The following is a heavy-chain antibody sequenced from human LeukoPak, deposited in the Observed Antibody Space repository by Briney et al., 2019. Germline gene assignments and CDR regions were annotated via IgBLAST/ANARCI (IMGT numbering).Heavy chain of an antibody. CDR2: INPNSGGT. V-gene: IGHV1-2*02. CDR1: GYTFTGYY. D-gene: IGHD6-6*01. Sequence: ASVKVSCKASGYTFTGYYMHWVRQAPGQGLEWMGWINPNSGGTNYAQKFQGRVTMTRDTSISTAYMELSRLRSDDTAVYHCARDSRIAARPKHYYYYMDVWGKGTTVTVSS. CDR3: ARDSRIAARPKHYYYYMDV. J-gene: IGHJ6*03.